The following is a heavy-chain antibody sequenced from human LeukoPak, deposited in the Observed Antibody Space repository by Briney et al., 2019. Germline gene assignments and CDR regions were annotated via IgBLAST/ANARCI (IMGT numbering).Heavy chain of an antibody. V-gene: IGHV3-30*18. D-gene: IGHD3-10*01. CDR3: AKEGTPQVSAWYDL. CDR1: GVTLSPYG. J-gene: IGHJ5*02. Sequence: GGSLRLSCAASGVTLSPYGMHWVRQAPGKGLEWVAVISYEGGTQHHADSVKGRFIISRDNPRNTLYLQMNILRTEDTAVYYCAKEGTPQVSAWYDLWGQGTQVIVSS. CDR2: ISYEGGTQ.